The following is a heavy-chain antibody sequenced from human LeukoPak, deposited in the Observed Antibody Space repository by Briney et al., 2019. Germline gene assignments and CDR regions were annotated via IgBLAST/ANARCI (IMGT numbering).Heavy chain of an antibody. D-gene: IGHD2-2*01. V-gene: IGHV4-34*01. CDR3: ARRRYQLHRRYLDL. Sequence: SETLSLTCAVYSGSFSGYYWSWIRQPPGKGLEWIGEINHSGSTNYNPSLKSRVTISVDTSKNQFSLKLSSVTAADTTIYYCARRRYQLHRRYLDLWGRGTLVTVSS. CDR2: INHSGST. CDR1: SGSFSGYY. J-gene: IGHJ2*01.